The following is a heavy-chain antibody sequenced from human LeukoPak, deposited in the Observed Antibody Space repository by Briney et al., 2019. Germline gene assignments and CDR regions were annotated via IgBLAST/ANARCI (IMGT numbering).Heavy chain of an antibody. V-gene: IGHV3-30*02. J-gene: IGHJ5*02. CDR1: GCAFGSYG. CDR2: IRYDVSNK. D-gene: IGHD3-3*01. Sequence: GGSLRLSCEASGCAFGSYGMHWVRQAPGKGLEWVAFIRYDVSNKYYADSVKGRFTISRDNFKNTLYLQMNSLRAEDTAVYSCEGLSLDGRSDPWGQGTLVTVSS. CDR3: EGLSLDGRSDP.